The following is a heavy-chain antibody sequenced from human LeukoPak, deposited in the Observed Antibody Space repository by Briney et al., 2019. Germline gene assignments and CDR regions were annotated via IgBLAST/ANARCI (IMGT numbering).Heavy chain of an antibody. CDR2: MNPNSGIT. J-gene: IGHJ4*02. CDR3: AGGRFDLTQRLNWGGDCYSIC. CDR1: GSTSTFYD. D-gene: IGHD2-21*02. V-gene: IGHV1-8*02. Sequence: ASVKVSSTAHGSTSTFYDINWVRPATGQGLEWMGWMNPNSGITGYAQKFPGRVTITRTTSIRTAYMELSSLRSEDTAVYYCAGGRFDLTQRLNWGGDCYSICWGQGTLVTASS.